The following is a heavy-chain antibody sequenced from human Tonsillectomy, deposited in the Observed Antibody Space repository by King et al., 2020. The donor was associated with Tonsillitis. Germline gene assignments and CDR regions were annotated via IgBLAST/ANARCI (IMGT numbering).Heavy chain of an antibody. CDR1: GFTFSSYW. Sequence: VQLVESGGGLVQPGGSLRLSCAASGFTFSSYWMTWVRQAPGKGVEWVASIKQDGSEEYYVDSVKGRFTISRDNTKNSLYLQMNSLRAEDTAVFYCARGRPDYGGYFDCFYFLGQGTLVTV. CDR3: ARGRPDYGGYFDCFYF. CDR2: IKQDGSEE. D-gene: IGHD4-23*01. V-gene: IGHV3-7*03. J-gene: IGHJ4*02.